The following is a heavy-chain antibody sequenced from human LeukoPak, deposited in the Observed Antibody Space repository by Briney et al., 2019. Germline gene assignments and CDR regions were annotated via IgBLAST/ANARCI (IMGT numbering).Heavy chain of an antibody. Sequence: QPGGSLRLSCAASGFTFSSYAMHWVRQAPGKGLEYVSAVSSSGGSTYYADPVKGRFAISRDNSKNTLYLQMGSLRAEDMAVYYCSRDLFTSSSYFYYMDVWGKGTTVTVS. D-gene: IGHD6-6*01. J-gene: IGHJ6*03. CDR1: GFTFSSYA. V-gene: IGHV3-64*02. CDR3: SRDLFTSSSYFYYMDV. CDR2: VSSSGGST.